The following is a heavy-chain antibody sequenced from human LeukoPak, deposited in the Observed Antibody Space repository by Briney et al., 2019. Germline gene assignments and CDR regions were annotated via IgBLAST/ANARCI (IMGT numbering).Heavy chain of an antibody. J-gene: IGHJ4*02. CDR2: INHSRST. V-gene: IGHV4-34*01. CDR3: ARGSPLYYYDTSGYYAAY. Sequence: SETLSLTCTVSGGSFTGYYWSWIRQSPGKGLEWIGEINHSRSTVYNPSLKSRVTISIDTSQNQFSLKLISVTAADTAVYYCARGSPLYYYDTSGYYAAYWGQGTRVTVSS. D-gene: IGHD3-22*01. CDR1: GGSFTGYY.